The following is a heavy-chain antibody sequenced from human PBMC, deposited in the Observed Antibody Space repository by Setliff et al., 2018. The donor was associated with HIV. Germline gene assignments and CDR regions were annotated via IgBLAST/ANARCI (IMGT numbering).Heavy chain of an antibody. CDR2: INHSGST. V-gene: IGHV4-34*01. CDR1: GGSFSGYY. J-gene: IGHJ3*02. D-gene: IGHD4-17*01. CDR3: ARGPYGDYHDAFDI. Sequence: SETLSLTCAVYGGSFSGYYWSWIRQPPGKGLGWIGEINHSGSTNYNPSLKSRVTISVDTSKNQFSLKLSSVTAADTAVYYCARGPYGDYHDAFDIWGQGKMVTVSS.